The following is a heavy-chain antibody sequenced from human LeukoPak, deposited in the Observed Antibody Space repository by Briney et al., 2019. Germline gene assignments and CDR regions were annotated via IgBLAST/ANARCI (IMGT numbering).Heavy chain of an antibody. J-gene: IGHJ3*02. D-gene: IGHD2-2*01. CDR2: IYYSGST. Sequence: SETLSLTCTVSGGSINSSSYYWGWIRQPPGKGLEWIGSIYYSGSTYYNPSLKSRVTISVDTSKNQFSLKLSSVTAADTAVYYCARLVPADCAFDIWGQGTMVTVSS. CDR3: ARLVPADCAFDI. CDR1: GGSINSSSYY. V-gene: IGHV4-39*01.